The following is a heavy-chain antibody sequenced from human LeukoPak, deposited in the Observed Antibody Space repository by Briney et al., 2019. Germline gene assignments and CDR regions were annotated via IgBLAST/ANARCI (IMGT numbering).Heavy chain of an antibody. D-gene: IGHD6-19*01. CDR1: GFAFKIHR. V-gene: IGHV3-30*04. Sequence: GGSLRLSCAASGFAFKIHRMHWVRQAPGKGLEWVAFISYDGRTTDYADSVKGRFTVSRDNAKNTLFLQMNSLRPEDTAIYYCTRDPGGYSSGWYETSAFDYWGQGALITVSS. CDR2: ISYDGRTT. CDR3: TRDPGGYSSGWYETSAFDY. J-gene: IGHJ4*02.